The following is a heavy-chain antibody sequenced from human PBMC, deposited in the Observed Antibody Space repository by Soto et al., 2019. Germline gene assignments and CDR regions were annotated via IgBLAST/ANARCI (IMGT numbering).Heavy chain of an antibody. J-gene: IGHJ6*02. Sequence: GGSLRLSCTASGFTFGDYAMSWFRQAPGKGLEWVGFIRSKAYGGTTEYAASVKGRFTISRDDSKSIAYLQMNSLKTEDTAVYYCTRSLGPYYYYYGMDVWGQGTTVTVSS. CDR2: IRSKAYGGTT. CDR3: TRSLGPYYYYYGMDV. V-gene: IGHV3-49*03. D-gene: IGHD7-27*01. CDR1: GFTFGDYA.